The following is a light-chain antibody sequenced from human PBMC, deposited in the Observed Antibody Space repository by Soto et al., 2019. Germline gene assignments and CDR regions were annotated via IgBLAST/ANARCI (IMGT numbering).Light chain of an antibody. V-gene: IGKV1-5*03. CDR3: QHYNSYSEA. J-gene: IGKJ1*01. CDR1: QNINSW. CDR2: KAS. Sequence: DIQMTQSPSTLSASVGDRVTMTCRASQNINSWLAWYQQKPGKAPKLLIHKASTLQSGVPSRFSGSGSGTEFTLTISSLQPDDFATYYCQHYNSYSEAFGQGTKVDIK.